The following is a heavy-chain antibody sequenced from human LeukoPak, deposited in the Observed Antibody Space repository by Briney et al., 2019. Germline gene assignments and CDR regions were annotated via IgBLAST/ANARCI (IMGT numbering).Heavy chain of an antibody. D-gene: IGHD6-13*01. CDR2: IYYSGST. Sequence: SETLSLTCTVSGGSISSYYWSWIRQPPGKGLEGIGYIYYSGSTNYNPSLKSRVTISVDTSKNQFSLKLSSVTAADTAVYYCARGSFRSSFFYYGMDVWGQGTTVTVSS. CDR3: ARGSFRSSFFYYGMDV. V-gene: IGHV4-59*01. CDR1: GGSISSYY. J-gene: IGHJ6*02.